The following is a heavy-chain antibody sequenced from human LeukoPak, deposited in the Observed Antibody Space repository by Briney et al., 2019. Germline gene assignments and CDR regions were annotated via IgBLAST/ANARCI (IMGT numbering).Heavy chain of an antibody. CDR2: ISSSSSYT. Sequence: GGSLRLSCAASGFTFSDYYMSWIRQAPGKGLEWVSYISSSSSYTNYADSVKGRFTISRDNAKNSLYLQMNSLRAEDTAVYYCARNQWQTAEYFQRWGQGTLVTVSS. J-gene: IGHJ1*01. CDR3: ARNQWQTAEYFQR. CDR1: GFTFSDYY. D-gene: IGHD6-19*01. V-gene: IGHV3-11*03.